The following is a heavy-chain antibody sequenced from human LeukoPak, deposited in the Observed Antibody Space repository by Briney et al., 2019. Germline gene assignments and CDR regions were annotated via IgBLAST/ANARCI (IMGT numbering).Heavy chain of an antibody. D-gene: IGHD3-10*02. J-gene: IGHJ4*02. CDR3: VRLGVNRITMLGTHLDY. Sequence: GESLKISCKGSGYSFTSYWSGWVRQMPGKGLEWMGIIYPGDSDTRYSPSFQGQVTISADKSISTAYLQWSSLKASDTAMYYCVRLGVNRITMLGTHLDYWGQGTLVTVSS. CDR1: GYSFTSYW. CDR2: IYPGDSDT. V-gene: IGHV5-51*01.